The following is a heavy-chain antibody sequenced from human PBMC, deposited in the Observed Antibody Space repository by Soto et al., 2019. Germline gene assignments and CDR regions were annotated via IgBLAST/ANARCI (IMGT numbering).Heavy chain of an antibody. D-gene: IGHD3-10*01. CDR2: IIPIFGTA. V-gene: IGHV1-69*01. J-gene: IGHJ4*02. Sequence: QVQLVQSGAEVKKPGSSVKVSCKASGGTFSSYAISWVRQAPGQGLEWMGGIIPIFGTANYAQKFQGRVTITADESTSTAYMELSSLRSADTAVYYCASPDYYGSGSYGGFDYWGQGTLVTVSS. CDR3: ASPDYYGSGSYGGFDY. CDR1: GGTFSSYA.